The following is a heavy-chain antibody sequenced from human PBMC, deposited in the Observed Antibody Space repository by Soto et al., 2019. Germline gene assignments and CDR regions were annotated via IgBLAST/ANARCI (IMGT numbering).Heavy chain of an antibody. J-gene: IGHJ5*02. CDR2: INPSGGST. CDR3: ARDWPIAAAGTTDWFDP. CDR1: GYTFTSYY. V-gene: IGHV1-46*01. Sequence: QVQLVQSGAEVKKPGASVKVSCKASGYTFTSYYMHWVRQAPGQGLEWMGIINPSGGSTSYAQKFQGRVTMTRDTSTSTVYMELSSLRSEDTAVYYCARDWPIAAAGTTDWFDPWGQGTLVTVSS. D-gene: IGHD6-13*01.